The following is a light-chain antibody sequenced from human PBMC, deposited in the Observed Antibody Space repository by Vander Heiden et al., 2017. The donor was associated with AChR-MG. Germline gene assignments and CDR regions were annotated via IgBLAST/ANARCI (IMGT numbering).Light chain of an antibody. CDR3: SSRDSRSSHVV. CDR2: AKD. Sequence: SELTQDPAVSVALGQTVRLTCQGDSLGKFSASWYQQRPGQAPVLVMYAKDNRPSGIPDRFSGSSSGNTASLTITGAQAEDEADYYCSSRDSRSSHVVFGGGTKLTVL. V-gene: IGLV3-19*01. J-gene: IGLJ2*01. CDR1: SLGKFS.